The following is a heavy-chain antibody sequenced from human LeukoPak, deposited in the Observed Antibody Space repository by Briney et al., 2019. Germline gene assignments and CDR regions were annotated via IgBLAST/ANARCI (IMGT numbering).Heavy chain of an antibody. CDR2: ISTDGSTT. Sequence: GGSLRLSCAASGFTFNRYWMHWVRQVPGKGLEGVSRISTDGSTTTYADSVKGRFTISRDNAKDTLYLQMNSLRAEDTAVYYCASPRLDYVWGTYHDYWGQGSLVTVSS. V-gene: IGHV3-74*01. D-gene: IGHD3-16*02. CDR1: GFTFNRYW. J-gene: IGHJ4*02. CDR3: ASPRLDYVWGTYHDY.